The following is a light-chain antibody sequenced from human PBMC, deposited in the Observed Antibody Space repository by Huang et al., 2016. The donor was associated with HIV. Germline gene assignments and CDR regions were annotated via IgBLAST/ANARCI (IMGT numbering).Light chain of an antibody. CDR2: GAS. CDR1: QDIRSY. J-gene: IGKJ4*01. Sequence: IQLTQSPSSLSASVGDRVTITCRASQDIRSYLAWYQQKPGKAPKLLIYGASTLQSGVPSRFSGSGSGTEYSLTISSLQPEDFATYYCQQLSTSLTFGGGTKVE. V-gene: IGKV1-9*01. CDR3: QQLSTSLT.